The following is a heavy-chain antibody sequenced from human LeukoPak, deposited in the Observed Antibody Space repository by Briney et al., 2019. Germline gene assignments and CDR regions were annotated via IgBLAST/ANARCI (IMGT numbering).Heavy chain of an antibody. CDR3: ASGGYCSSTSCYPNWFDP. V-gene: IGHV4-30-2*01. CDR2: IYHSGST. D-gene: IGHD2-2*01. CDR1: GGSISSGGYS. Sequence: KPSETLSLTCAVSGGSISSGGYSWSWIRQPPGKGLEWIGYIYHSGSTYYNPSLKSRVTISVDRSKNQFSLKLSSVTAADTAVYYCASGGYCSSTSCYPNWFDPWGQGTLVTVSS. J-gene: IGHJ5*02.